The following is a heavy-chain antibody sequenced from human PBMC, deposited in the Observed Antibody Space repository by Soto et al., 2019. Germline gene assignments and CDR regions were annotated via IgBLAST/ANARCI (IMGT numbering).Heavy chain of an antibody. CDR1: GASISSTSYF. Sequence: QLQLQESGPGLVKPSETLSLTCTVSGASISSTSYFWGWIRQPPGKGLEWIGSIYYGGSTYYNPSLKSRVTXXVXTXXNQFSLKLSSVTATDTAVYSCARQEVGSTLGLLDYWGQGTLVTVSS. CDR3: ARQEVGSTLGLLDY. CDR2: IYYGGST. V-gene: IGHV4-39*01. J-gene: IGHJ4*02. D-gene: IGHD1-26*01.